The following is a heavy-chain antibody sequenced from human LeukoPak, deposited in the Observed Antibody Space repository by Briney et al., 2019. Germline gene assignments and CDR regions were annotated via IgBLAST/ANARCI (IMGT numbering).Heavy chain of an antibody. J-gene: IGHJ4*02. D-gene: IGHD6-13*01. V-gene: IGHV3-23*01. Sequence: GGSLRLSCAASGFTFSSYAISWVRQAPGKGLEWVSAISKSGDSTYYADSVKGRFTISRDNSKNMLYLQMNSLRAEDTAVYYCASGHYSNRLGGQGTLVTVSS. CDR1: GFTFSSYA. CDR2: ISKSGDST. CDR3: ASGHYSNRL.